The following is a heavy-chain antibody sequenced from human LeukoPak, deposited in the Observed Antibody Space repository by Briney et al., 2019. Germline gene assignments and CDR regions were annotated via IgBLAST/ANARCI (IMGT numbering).Heavy chain of an antibody. J-gene: IGHJ4*02. Sequence: PSETLSLTCTVSGGSITSHYWSWISQPPGKGLEWIAYVLDSVRTKDNPSLQSRLTLSADTSKNQFSLRLSSVTAADTAVYYCATLKRGSIYGYFDFWGQGIKVTVSS. V-gene: IGHV4-59*11. CDR1: GGSITSHY. CDR2: VLDSVRT. CDR3: ATLKRGSIYGYFDF. D-gene: IGHD5-18*01.